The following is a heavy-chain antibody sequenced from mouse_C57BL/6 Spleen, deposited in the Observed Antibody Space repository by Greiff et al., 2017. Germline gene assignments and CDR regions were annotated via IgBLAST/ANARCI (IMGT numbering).Heavy chain of an antibody. V-gene: IGHV5-16*01. J-gene: IGHJ2*01. Sequence: EVQLVESEGGLVQPGSSMKLSCTASGFTFSDYYMAWVRQVPEKGLEWVANINYDGSSTYYLDSLKSRFIISRDNAKNLLYLQMSSLKSEDTATYYCARVGDGYFYFDYWGQGTTLTVSS. CDR2: INYDGSST. CDR3: ARVGDGYFYFDY. CDR1: GFTFSDYY. D-gene: IGHD2-3*01.